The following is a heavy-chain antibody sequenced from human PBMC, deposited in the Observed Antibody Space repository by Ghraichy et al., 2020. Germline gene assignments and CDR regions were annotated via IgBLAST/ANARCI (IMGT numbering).Heavy chain of an antibody. Sequence: SETLSLTCAVYGGSFSGYYWSWIRQPPGKGLEWIGEINHSGSTNYNPSLKSRVTISVDTSKNQFSLKLSSVTAADTAVYYCALTNWSKYYYGMDVWGQGTTVTVSS. J-gene: IGHJ6*02. CDR2: INHSGST. CDR3: ALTNWSKYYYGMDV. D-gene: IGHD1/OR15-1a*01. V-gene: IGHV4-34*01. CDR1: GGSFSGYY.